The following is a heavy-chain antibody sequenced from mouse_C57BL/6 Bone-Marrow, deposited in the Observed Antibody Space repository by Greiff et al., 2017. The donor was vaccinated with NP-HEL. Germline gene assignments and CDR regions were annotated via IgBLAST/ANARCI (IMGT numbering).Heavy chain of an antibody. D-gene: IGHD2-5*01. Sequence: QVQLQQPGAELVKPGASVKMSCKASGYTFTSYWITWVKQRPGQGLEWIGDIYPGRGSTNYNEKFKSKATLTVDTSSSTAYMQLSSLTSEDSAVYYCARRGSYYSNQYYYAMDYWGQGTSVTVSS. CDR3: ARRGSYYSNQYYYAMDY. CDR2: IYPGRGST. CDR1: GYTFTSYW. J-gene: IGHJ4*01. V-gene: IGHV1-55*01.